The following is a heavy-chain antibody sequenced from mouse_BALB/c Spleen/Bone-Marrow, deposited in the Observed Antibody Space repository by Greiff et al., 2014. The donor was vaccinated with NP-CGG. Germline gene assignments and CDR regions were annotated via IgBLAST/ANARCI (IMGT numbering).Heavy chain of an antibody. CDR2: IDPETGGT. CDR1: GYTFSDYE. D-gene: IGHD1-1*01. J-gene: IGHJ3*01. V-gene: IGHV1-15*01. CDR3: TREGYYGSSPAWFAY. Sequence: QGQLKGAGGELVRAGASVTLSCKALGYTFSDYEMHWGEQTPVHGLGWIGAIDPETGGTAYNQKFKGKATLTADKSSSTAYMELRSLTSEDSAVHYCTREGYYGSSPAWFAYWGQGTLVTVSA.